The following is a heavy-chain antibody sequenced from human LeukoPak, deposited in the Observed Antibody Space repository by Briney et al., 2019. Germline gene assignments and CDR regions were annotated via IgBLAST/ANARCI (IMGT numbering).Heavy chain of an antibody. J-gene: IGHJ4*02. CDR3: ARHPSSRPYFDY. Sequence: SETLSLTCTVSGASIINYYWSWIRQPPGKGLEWIGYIFYIGSTNYNPSLKSRVTISVDTSKNQFSLKLSSVTAADTAMYYCARHPSSRPYFDYWAQGALVTVSS. V-gene: IGHV4-59*08. CDR2: IFYIGST. CDR1: GASIINYY. D-gene: IGHD2-2*01.